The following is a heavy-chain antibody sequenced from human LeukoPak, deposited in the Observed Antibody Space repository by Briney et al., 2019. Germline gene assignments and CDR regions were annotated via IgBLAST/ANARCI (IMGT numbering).Heavy chain of an antibody. V-gene: IGHV3-9*01. CDR2: ISWNSGSI. D-gene: IGHD3-10*01. CDR1: GFTFDDYA. Sequence: GRSLRLSCAASGFTFDDYAMHWVRQAPGKGLEWVSGISWNSGSIGYADSVKGRFTISRDNAKNSLYLQMNSLRAEDTALYYCAKVGGSGSSGYFDYWGQGTLVTVSS. CDR3: AKVGGSGSSGYFDY. J-gene: IGHJ4*02.